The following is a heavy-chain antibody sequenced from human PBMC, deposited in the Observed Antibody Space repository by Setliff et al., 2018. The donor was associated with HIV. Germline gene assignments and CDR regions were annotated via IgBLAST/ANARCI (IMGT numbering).Heavy chain of an antibody. CDR3: ARDMFEIWERSLAKGDEFDP. V-gene: IGHV1-18*01. J-gene: IGHJ5*02. CDR1: GYTFTSYG. CDR2: INPNSDDT. D-gene: IGHD3-10*02. Sequence: ASVKVSCKASGYTFTSYGITWVRQAPGQGLEWMGWINPNSDDTKYAQKFQDRVSLTRDTSLSTAYMELSSLTSDDTAIYYCARDMFEIWERSLAKGDEFDPWGQGSLVTVSS.